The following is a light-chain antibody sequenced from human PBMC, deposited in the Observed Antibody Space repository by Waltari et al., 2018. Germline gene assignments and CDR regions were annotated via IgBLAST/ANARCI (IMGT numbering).Light chain of an antibody. CDR1: QSVTSIS. CDR2: GTS. J-gene: IGKJ4*01. V-gene: IGKV3-20*01. Sequence: EIVLTQSPGTLSLSPGERATTSCRASQSVTSISLTWYQQKIGQAHRLLIYGTSSRATGIPDRFSGSGSGTDFTLTISRLEPEDFAVYYCQQYDGEVVTFGGGTKVEI. CDR3: QQYDGEVVT.